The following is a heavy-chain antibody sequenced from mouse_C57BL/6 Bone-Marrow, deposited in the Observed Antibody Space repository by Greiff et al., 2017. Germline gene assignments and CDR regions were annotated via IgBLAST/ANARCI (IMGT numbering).Heavy chain of an antibody. CDR1: GFNIKDDY. J-gene: IGHJ2*01. Sequence: VQLKESGAELVRPGASVKLSCTASGFNIKDDYMHWVKQRPEQGLEWIGWIDPENGDTEYASKFQGKATITADTSSNTAYLQLSSLTSEDTAVYYCTTYPHMGYLDDWGQGTTLTVSS. CDR3: TTYPHMGYLDD. CDR2: IDPENGDT. V-gene: IGHV14-4*01. D-gene: IGHD1-1*02.